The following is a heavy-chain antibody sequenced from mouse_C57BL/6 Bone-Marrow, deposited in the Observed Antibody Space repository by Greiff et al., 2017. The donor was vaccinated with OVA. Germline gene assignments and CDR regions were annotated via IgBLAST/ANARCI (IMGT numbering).Heavy chain of an antibody. Sequence: DVQLQESGPGLVKPSQSLSLTCSVTGYSITSGYYWNWIRQFPGNKLEWMGYISYDGSNNYNPSLKNRISITRDTSKNQFFLKLNSVTTEDTATYYCARDGYYVAWFAYWGQGTLVTVSA. CDR1: GYSITSGYY. CDR3: ARDGYYVAWFAY. J-gene: IGHJ3*01. CDR2: ISYDGSN. D-gene: IGHD2-3*01. V-gene: IGHV3-6*01.